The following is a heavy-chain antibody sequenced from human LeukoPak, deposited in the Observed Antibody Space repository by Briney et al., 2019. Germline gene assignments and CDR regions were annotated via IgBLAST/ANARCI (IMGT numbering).Heavy chain of an antibody. V-gene: IGHV3-23*01. Sequence: PGGTLRLSCAASGFTFRSYGMSWGRQAPGKGLEWVSAFSGSGGSTYYADSVKGRFTISRDNSKNTLYLQMNSLRAEDTAVYYCARALIGYDFDYWGQGTLVTVSS. CDR2: FSGSGGST. CDR3: ARALIGYDFDY. J-gene: IGHJ4*02. D-gene: IGHD5-18*01. CDR1: GFTFRSYG.